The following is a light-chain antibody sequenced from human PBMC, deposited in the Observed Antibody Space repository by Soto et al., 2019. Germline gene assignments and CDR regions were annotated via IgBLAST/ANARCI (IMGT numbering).Light chain of an antibody. CDR2: GTS. Sequence: TQSPGTLSLSPGERATLSCRAVQSVTSIYLAWYQQKPGQAPRLIIYGTSFRASSIPDRFRGSGSGTDFTLTISSLEPEDAAVYYCQYSSSSPWPFGQGTKVEIK. CDR3: QYSSSSPWP. CDR1: QSVTSIY. V-gene: IGKV3-20*01. J-gene: IGKJ1*01.